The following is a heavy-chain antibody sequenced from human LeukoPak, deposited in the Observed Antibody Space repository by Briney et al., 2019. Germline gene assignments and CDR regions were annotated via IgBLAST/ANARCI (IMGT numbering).Heavy chain of an antibody. V-gene: IGHV3-23*01. J-gene: IGHJ5*01. CDR2: TNGGGGNT. Sequence: GASLRLSCAASGFTFNNNAMSWVRQASGKGLEWVSGTNGGGGNTNYADSVKGRFTISRDNSKNTLYLQMNSLRADDTAVYYCAKSLYSSAYMLDSWGQGTLVTVSS. D-gene: IGHD3-22*01. CDR3: AKSLYSSAYMLDS. CDR1: GFTFNNNA.